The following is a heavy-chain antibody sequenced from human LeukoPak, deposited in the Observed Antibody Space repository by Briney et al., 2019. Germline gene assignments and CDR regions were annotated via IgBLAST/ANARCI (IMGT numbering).Heavy chain of an antibody. CDR3: ARADYDFWSGTKSVLHAFDI. Sequence: PSETLSLTCTVSGGSISSSSYYWRWIRQPPGKGLEWIGSIYYSGSTYYNPSLKSRVTISVDTSKNQFSLKLSSVTAADTAVYYCARADYDFWSGTKSVLHAFDIWGQGTMVTVSS. D-gene: IGHD3-3*01. CDR2: IYYSGST. V-gene: IGHV4-39*01. CDR1: GGSISSSSYY. J-gene: IGHJ3*02.